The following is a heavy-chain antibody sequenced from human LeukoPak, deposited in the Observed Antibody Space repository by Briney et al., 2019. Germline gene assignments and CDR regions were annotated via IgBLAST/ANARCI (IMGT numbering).Heavy chain of an antibody. V-gene: IGHV3-30*02. CDR3: AKDMASRDDYSNLFDY. CDR1: GFTFSSYA. Sequence: GGSLRLSCAASGFTFSSYAMSWVRQAPGKGLEWVTFMLYDGSNKYYADSVKGRFTISRDNSKNTVYLQMSSLRAEDTAVYYCAKDMASRDDYSNLFDYWGQGTLVTVSS. CDR2: MLYDGSNK. J-gene: IGHJ4*02. D-gene: IGHD4-11*01.